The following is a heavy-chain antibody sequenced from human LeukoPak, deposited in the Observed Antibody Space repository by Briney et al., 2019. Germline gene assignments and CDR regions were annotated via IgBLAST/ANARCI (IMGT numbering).Heavy chain of an antibody. D-gene: IGHD2-15*01. CDR2: ISGSGGST. CDR1: GLTFSSYA. V-gene: IGHV3-23*01. J-gene: IGHJ4*02. CDR3: ARGRYCSGGSCSGSYFDY. Sequence: PGGSLRLPCAASGLTFSSYAMSWVRQAPGKGLEWVSGISGSGGSTYYADSVKGRFTISRDNSKNTLYLQMIRLRAEDTALYYCARGRYCSGGSCSGSYFDYWGQGTLVTVSS.